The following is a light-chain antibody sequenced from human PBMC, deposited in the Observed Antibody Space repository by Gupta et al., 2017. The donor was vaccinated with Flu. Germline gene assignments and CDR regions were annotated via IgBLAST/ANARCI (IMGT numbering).Light chain of an antibody. CDR1: QSISSW. V-gene: IGKV1-5*03. CDR3: QQYNSYPLT. Sequence: PSTLSASVGDRVTITCRASQSISSWLAWYQQKPGKAPKLLIYRASSLESGVPSRFSGSGSGTEFTLTISCLQTDDFATYYCQQYNSYPLTFGGGTKVVIK. J-gene: IGKJ4*01. CDR2: RAS.